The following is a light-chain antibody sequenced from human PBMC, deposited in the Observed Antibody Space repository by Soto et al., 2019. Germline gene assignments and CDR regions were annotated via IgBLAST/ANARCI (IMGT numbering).Light chain of an antibody. J-gene: IGKJ2*01. V-gene: IGKV1-5*03. CDR1: QSISSW. CDR2: KAS. Sequence: DIQMTQSPSTLSASVRDRVTITCRASQSISSWLAWYQQKPGKAPKLLIYKASSLESGVPSRFSGSGSGTEFTLTISSLQPDYFATYYCQQYNSYSGYTFGQGTKLEIK. CDR3: QQYNSYSGYT.